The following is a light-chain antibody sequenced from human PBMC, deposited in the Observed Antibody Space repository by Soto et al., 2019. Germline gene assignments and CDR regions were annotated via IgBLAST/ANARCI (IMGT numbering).Light chain of an antibody. Sequence: EIVLTQSPGTLSLSPGERVTLSCRASQSVRNNFLAWYQHKPGQAPRFLIYGASTRATGIPDRFSGGGSGTDFTLTISRLEPEDVAVYYCQQFASYPLTFGGGTKVEIK. CDR2: GAS. J-gene: IGKJ4*01. CDR1: QSVRNNF. CDR3: QQFASYPLT. V-gene: IGKV3-20*01.